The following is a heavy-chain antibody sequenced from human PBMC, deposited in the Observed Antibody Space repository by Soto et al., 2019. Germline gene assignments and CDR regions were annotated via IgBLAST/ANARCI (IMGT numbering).Heavy chain of an antibody. CDR2: ISPYNGNT. J-gene: IGHJ2*01. V-gene: IGHV1-18*01. CDR3: ARILTTDWYFDL. D-gene: IGHD4-17*01. Sequence: ASVKVSCKASCYTFTTYDISWVRQAPGQGLEWMGWISPYNGNTNYAQKFQDRVTMTTDTSTSTAYMEVRSLRSDDTAVYYCARILTTDWYFDLWGRGTLVTVSS. CDR1: CYTFTTYD.